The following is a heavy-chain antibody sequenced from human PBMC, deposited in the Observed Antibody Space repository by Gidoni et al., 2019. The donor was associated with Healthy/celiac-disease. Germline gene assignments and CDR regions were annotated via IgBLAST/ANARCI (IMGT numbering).Heavy chain of an antibody. CDR1: GFTFSNDW. V-gene: IGHV3-15*01. CDR3: TTADCSSTSCQYYYYYMDV. Sequence: EVQLVESGGGLVKPGGSLRLSCAASGFTFSNDWMSWVRQAPVKGLEWVGRSKSKTDGGTTDYAAPVKGRFTISRDDSKNTLYLQMNSLKTEDTAVYYCTTADCSSTSCQYYYYYMDVWGKGTTVTVSS. J-gene: IGHJ6*03. CDR2: SKSKTDGGTT. D-gene: IGHD2-2*01.